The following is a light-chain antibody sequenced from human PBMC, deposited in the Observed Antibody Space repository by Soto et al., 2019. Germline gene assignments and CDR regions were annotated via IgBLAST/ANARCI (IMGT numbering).Light chain of an antibody. CDR1: TGAVTSGW. CDR2: DTN. V-gene: IGLV7-46*01. Sequence: QTVVTQESSLTVSPGGTVTLTCGSSTGAVTSGWPYWFQQRPGQAPRTLIYDTNNKHSWTPARFSGSLLGGKAALTLSGAQPEDEADYYCSLSHSGVVVFGGGTKLTVL. CDR3: SLSHSGVVV. J-gene: IGLJ2*01.